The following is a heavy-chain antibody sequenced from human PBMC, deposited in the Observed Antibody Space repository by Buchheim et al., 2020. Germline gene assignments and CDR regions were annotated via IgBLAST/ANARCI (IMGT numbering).Heavy chain of an antibody. CDR2: INRISKTI. CDR3: VRDLSWAFDF. CDR1: GFAFSYFS. Sequence: EVQLVESGGGLVQPGGSLRLSCAASGFAFSYFSMNWVRQAPGKGLDWVAYINRISKTIRYADSVEGRFTISRDDAKTSLFLQMNSLRDEDTAVYYCVRDLSWAFDFWGQGTL. V-gene: IGHV3-48*02. D-gene: IGHD3-10*01. J-gene: IGHJ4*02.